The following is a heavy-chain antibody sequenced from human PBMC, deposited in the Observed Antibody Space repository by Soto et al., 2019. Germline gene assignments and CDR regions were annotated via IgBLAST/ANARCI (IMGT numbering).Heavy chain of an antibody. Sequence: TXALPCTVSGGSSVSGGSYWTWIRQHPGTGLEWIGNIFYSGSTYYNPSLKSRVTISVDTSKNQFSLTLSSVTAADTAVYFCARSYYNSYVYGYWGQGTLVTVSS. J-gene: IGHJ4*02. V-gene: IGHV4-31*03. CDR3: ARSYYNSYVYGY. CDR1: GGSSVSGGSY. D-gene: IGHD4-4*01. CDR2: IFYSGST.